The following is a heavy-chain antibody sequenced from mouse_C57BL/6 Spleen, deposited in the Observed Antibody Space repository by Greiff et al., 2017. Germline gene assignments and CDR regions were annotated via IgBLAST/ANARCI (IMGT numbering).Heavy chain of an antibody. CDR2: IWSGGST. D-gene: IGHD1-1*01. Sequence: VKLQESGPGLVQPSQSLSITCTVSGFSLTSYGVHWVRQSPGKGLEWLGVIWSGGSTDYNAAFISRLSISKDNSKSQVFFKMNSLQADDTAIYYCARNMAGYGSSYDYAMDYWGQGTSVTVSS. V-gene: IGHV2-2*01. CDR1: GFSLTSYG. CDR3: ARNMAGYGSSYDYAMDY. J-gene: IGHJ4*01.